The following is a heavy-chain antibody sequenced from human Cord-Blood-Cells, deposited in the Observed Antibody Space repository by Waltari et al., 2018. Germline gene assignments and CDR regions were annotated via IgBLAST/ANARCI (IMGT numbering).Heavy chain of an antibody. CDR2: SNHNSGGT. J-gene: IGHJ3*02. CDR3: ARGAVRNAFDI. V-gene: IGHV1-2*02. D-gene: IGHD3-10*01. CDR1: GYTFTGYY. Sequence: QVQLVQSGAEVKKPGASVKVSCKASGYTFTGYYMHWVRQAPGQGLEWMGWSNHNSGGTSYAQKFQGRVTMTRDTSISTAYMELSRLRSDDTAVYYCARGAVRNAFDIWGQGTMVTVSS.